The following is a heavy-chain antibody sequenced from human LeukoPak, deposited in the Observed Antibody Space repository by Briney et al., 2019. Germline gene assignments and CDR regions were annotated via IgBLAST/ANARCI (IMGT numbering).Heavy chain of an antibody. CDR1: GYTFTSYY. V-gene: IGHV1-46*01. D-gene: IGHD5-24*01. CDR2: INPSGGST. J-gene: IGHJ4*02. CDR3: ARKSRDGYYFNY. Sequence: ASVKVSCKASGYTFTSYYMHWVRQAPGQGLEWMGIINPSGGSTSYAQKFQGRVTMTRDMSTSTVYMELSSLRSEDTAVYYCARKSRDGYYFNYWGQGTLVTVSS.